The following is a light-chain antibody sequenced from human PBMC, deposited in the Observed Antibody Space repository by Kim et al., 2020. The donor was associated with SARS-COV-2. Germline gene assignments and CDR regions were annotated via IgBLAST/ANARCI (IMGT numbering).Light chain of an antibody. Sequence: SVALGQTARITCEGNNIGNKVVNWYQQKPGQAPVMVIHKDSNRPSGIPEGFSGSNSGKAATLTISRAQAGDEADYYCQVWDSNSVIFGGGTQLTVL. J-gene: IGLJ2*01. CDR3: QVWDSNSVI. V-gene: IGLV3-9*01. CDR1: NIGNKV. CDR2: KDS.